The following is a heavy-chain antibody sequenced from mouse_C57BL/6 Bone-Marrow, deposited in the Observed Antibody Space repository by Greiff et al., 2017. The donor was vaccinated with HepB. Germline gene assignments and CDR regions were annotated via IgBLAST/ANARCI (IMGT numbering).Heavy chain of an antibody. CDR3: ASDDYGSSYWYFDV. CDR2: ISYDGSN. V-gene: IGHV3-6*01. D-gene: IGHD1-1*01. J-gene: IGHJ1*03. CDR1: GYSITSGYY. Sequence: EVHLVESGPGLVKPSQSLSLTCSVTGYSITSGYYWNWIRQFPGNKLEWMGYISYDGSNNYNPSLKNRTPITRDTSKNQLFLKLNSLTTEDTATYYCASDDYGSSYWYFDVWGTGTTVTVSS.